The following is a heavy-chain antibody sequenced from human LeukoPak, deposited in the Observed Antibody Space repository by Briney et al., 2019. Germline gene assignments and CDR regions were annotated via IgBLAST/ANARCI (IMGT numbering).Heavy chain of an antibody. J-gene: IGHJ3*02. V-gene: IGHV4-31*03. CDR1: GGSIISGANY. D-gene: IGHD1-26*01. CDR2: IYSSGHT. Sequence: SETLSLTCTVSGGSIISGANYWSWIRQRPGRGLEWIGYIYSSGHTYHNPSLRSRVFLSVDTSKRQLSLKLTSVTAADTAVYYCARPYSGSYGAFDIWGQGTMVTVSS. CDR3: ARPYSGSYGAFDI.